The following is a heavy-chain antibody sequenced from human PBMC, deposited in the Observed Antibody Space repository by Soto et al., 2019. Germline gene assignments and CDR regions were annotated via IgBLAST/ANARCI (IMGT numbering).Heavy chain of an antibody. Sequence: ASVKVSCKASGGTFSSYAISWVRQAPGQGLEWMGGIIPIFGTANYAQKFQGRVTITADESTSTAYMELSSLRSEDTAVYYCARQIVVVVAAKDTGYYYYGMDVWGQGTTVTVSS. CDR1: GGTFSSYA. V-gene: IGHV1-69*13. D-gene: IGHD2-15*01. CDR3: ARQIVVVVAAKDTGYYYYGMDV. J-gene: IGHJ6*02. CDR2: IIPIFGTA.